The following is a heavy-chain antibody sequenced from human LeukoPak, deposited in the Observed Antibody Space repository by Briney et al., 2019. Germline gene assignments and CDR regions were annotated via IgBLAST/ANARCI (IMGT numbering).Heavy chain of an antibody. J-gene: IGHJ4*02. D-gene: IGHD4-23*01. CDR1: GYTFTSHY. Sequence: ASVKVSCKASGYTFTSHYMHWVRQAPGQGLEWMGIINPSGGSTSYAQKFQGRVTMTRDTSTSTVYMELSSLRSEDTAVYYCANNYGGDRSLGAGLDYWGQGTLVTVSS. CDR3: ANNYGGDRSLGAGLDY. CDR2: INPSGGST. V-gene: IGHV1-46*03.